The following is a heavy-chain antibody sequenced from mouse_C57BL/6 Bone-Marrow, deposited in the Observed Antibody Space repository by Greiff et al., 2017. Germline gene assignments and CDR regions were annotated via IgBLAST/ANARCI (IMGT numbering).Heavy chain of an antibody. V-gene: IGHV14-4*01. CDR2: IDPENGDT. Sequence: EVQLQQSGAELVRPGASVKLSCTASGYNIKDDYMHWVKQRPEQGLEWIGWIDPENGDTEYASKFQGKATITADTSSNTAYLQLSSLTSEDTAVYYCTKWGYYAMDYWGQGTSVTVSS. J-gene: IGHJ4*01. CDR1: GYNIKDDY. CDR3: TKWGYYAMDY.